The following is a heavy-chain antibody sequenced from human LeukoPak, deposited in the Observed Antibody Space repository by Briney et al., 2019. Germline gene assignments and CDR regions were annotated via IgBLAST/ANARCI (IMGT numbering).Heavy chain of an antibody. J-gene: IGHJ4*02. Sequence: GGSLRLSCAASGFTFNSYSMNWVRQAPGKGLEWVSYIRSSSSTIYYADSVKGRFTISRDNSKNTLYLQMDSLRAEDTAVYYCARYYTRYSGYGYLDYWGQGTLVTVSS. V-gene: IGHV3-48*01. D-gene: IGHD5-12*01. CDR2: IRSSSSTI. CDR1: GFTFNSYS. CDR3: ARYYTRYSGYGYLDY.